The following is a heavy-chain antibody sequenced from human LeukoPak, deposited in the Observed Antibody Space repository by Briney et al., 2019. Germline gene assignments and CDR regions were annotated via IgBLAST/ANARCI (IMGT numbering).Heavy chain of an antibody. CDR3: ARWDILTGYYTFDY. Sequence: SETLSLTCAVSGGSISSSYWWSWVRQPPGKGLEWIGEVYHSVSTNYYPSLKSRVTISVDTSKNQFSLKLSSVTAADTAVYYCARWDILTGYYTFDYWGQGTLVTVSS. CDR2: VYHSVST. CDR1: GGSISSSYW. V-gene: IGHV4-4*02. J-gene: IGHJ4*02. D-gene: IGHD3-9*01.